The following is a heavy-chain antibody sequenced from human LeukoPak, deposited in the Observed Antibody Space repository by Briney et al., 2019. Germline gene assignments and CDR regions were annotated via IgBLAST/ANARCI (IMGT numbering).Heavy chain of an antibody. Sequence: SETLSLTCTVSGGSISSYYWSWIRQPPGKGLEWIGYIYYSGSTNYNPSLKSRVTISVDTSKNQFSLKLSSVSAADTAVYYCAKDGAYSSSPDLVVTAIHFDYWGQGTLVTVSS. CDR3: AKDGAYSSSPDLVVTAIHFDY. V-gene: IGHV4-59*01. CDR1: GGSISSYY. CDR2: IYYSGST. J-gene: IGHJ4*02. D-gene: IGHD2-21*02.